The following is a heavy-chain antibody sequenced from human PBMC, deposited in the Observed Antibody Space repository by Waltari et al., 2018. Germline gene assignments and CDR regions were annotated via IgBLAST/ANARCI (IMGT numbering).Heavy chain of an antibody. CDR3: ATDNGERAFDV. Sequence: EVQLVESGGGLVKPGESLRLSCAASGLSFTIAWMSWVGQAPGKGLEWVGRFKGKTDGGTTDYAAPVKGRFTIFRDDSKNLLYLQMNSLKTEDTAVYYCATDNGERAFDVWGQGTRVTVSS. D-gene: IGHD1-1*01. V-gene: IGHV3-15*05. CDR1: GLSFTIAW. J-gene: IGHJ3*01. CDR2: FKGKTDGGTT.